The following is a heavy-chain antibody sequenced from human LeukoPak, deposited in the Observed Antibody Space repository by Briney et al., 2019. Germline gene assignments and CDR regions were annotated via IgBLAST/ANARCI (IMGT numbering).Heavy chain of an antibody. CDR1: GGSFSGYY. Sequence: SETLSLTCAVYGGSFSGYYWSWIRQPPGKGLEWIGEINHSGSTNYNPSLKSRVTIPVDTSKNQFSLKLSSVTAADTAVYYCARHIRIAARPWYFDYWGQGTLVTVSS. J-gene: IGHJ4*02. CDR2: INHSGST. D-gene: IGHD6-6*01. CDR3: ARHIRIAARPWYFDY. V-gene: IGHV4-34*01.